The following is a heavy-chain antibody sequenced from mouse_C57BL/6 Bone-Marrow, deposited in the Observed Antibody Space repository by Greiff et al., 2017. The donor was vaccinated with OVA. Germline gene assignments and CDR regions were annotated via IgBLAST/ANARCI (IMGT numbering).Heavy chain of an antibody. CDR2: IDPSDSET. Sequence: QVHVKQPGAELVRPGSSVKLSCKASGYTFTSYWMHWVKQRPIQGLEWIGNIDPSDSETHYNQKFKDKATLTVDKSSSTAYMQLSSLTSEDSAVYYCARGERFAYWGQGTLVTVSA. CDR1: GYTFTSYW. J-gene: IGHJ3*01. CDR3: ARGERFAY. V-gene: IGHV1-52*01.